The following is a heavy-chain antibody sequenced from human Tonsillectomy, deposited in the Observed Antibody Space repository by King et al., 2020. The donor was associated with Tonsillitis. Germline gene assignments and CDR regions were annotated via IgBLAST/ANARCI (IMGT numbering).Heavy chain of an antibody. Sequence: QLQESGPGLVKPSETLSLSCTVSGDSISTSNFYWGWIRQTPGKGLEWIGSIHYSGSTYYNPSLKSRVTISVDASKNQFFLNLSSLTAADTAVFYCARRTGLLSFDYWGQGTLVTVSS. J-gene: IGHJ4*02. D-gene: IGHD1-26*01. CDR3: ARRTGLLSFDY. CDR1: GDSISTSNFY. CDR2: IHYSGST. V-gene: IGHV4-39*01.